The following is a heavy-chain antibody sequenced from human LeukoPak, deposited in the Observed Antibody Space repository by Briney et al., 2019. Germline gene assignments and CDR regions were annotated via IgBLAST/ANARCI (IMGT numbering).Heavy chain of an antibody. J-gene: IGHJ6*03. D-gene: IGHD6-13*01. CDR3: ASSPSAGYYYYYYMDV. V-gene: IGHV3-30*01. CDR1: GFTFSSYA. CDR2: ISYDGSNK. Sequence: GGSLRLSCAASGFTFSSYAMHWVRQAPGKGLEWVAVISYDGSNKYYADSVKGRFTISRDNSKNTLYLQMNSLRAEDTAVYYCASSPSAGYYYYYYMDVWGKGTTATVSS.